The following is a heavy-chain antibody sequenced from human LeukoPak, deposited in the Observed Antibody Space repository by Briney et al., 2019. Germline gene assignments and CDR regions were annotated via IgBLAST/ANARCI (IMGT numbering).Heavy chain of an antibody. V-gene: IGHV1-2*02. D-gene: IGHD4-23*01. CDR2: INPNSGGT. CDR3: ARDLYGGTSATFDY. CDR1: GYTFTGYY. Sequence: ASVTVSCKASGYTFTGYYMHWVRQAPGQGLEWMGWINPNSGGTYYAQKFQGRVTMTSDTSISSAYMELSRLRSDDRAVYYCARDLYGGTSATFDYWGQGTLVTVSS. J-gene: IGHJ4*02.